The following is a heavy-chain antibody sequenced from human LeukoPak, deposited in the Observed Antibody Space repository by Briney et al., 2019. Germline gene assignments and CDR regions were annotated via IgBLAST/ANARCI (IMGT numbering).Heavy chain of an antibody. V-gene: IGHV4-61*05. Sequence: PSETLSLTCTVSGGSISSSSYYWGWIRQPPGQGLEWIGYIYHSGGTNYNPSLKSRVTISLDTSKNQFSLKLSSVTAADTAVYYCARVGTYYRSLDSWGQGTLVTVSS. CDR2: IYHSGGT. J-gene: IGHJ4*02. CDR3: ARVGTYYRSLDS. D-gene: IGHD3-10*01. CDR1: GGSISSSSYY.